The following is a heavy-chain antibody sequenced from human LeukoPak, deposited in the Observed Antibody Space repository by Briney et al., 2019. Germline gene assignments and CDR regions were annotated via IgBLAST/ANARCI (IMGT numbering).Heavy chain of an antibody. J-gene: IGHJ4*02. CDR3: VRIYGDLDY. D-gene: IGHD4-17*01. CDR2: ISGSGTST. CDR1: RFTFSSYE. Sequence: GGSLRLSCTASRFTFSSYEMNWVRQAPGKGLEWVSAISGSGTSTYYADSVKGRFTISRDNSKNTLYLQMNSLRAEDTAVYYCVRIYGDLDYWGQGTLVTVSS. V-gene: IGHV3-23*01.